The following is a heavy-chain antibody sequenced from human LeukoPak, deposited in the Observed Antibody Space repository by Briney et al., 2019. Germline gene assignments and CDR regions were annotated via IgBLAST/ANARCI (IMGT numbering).Heavy chain of an antibody. CDR1: GGSISSYY. Sequence: PSETLSLTCTVSGGSISSYYWSWIRQPPGKGLEWIGYIYYSGSTNYNPSLKSRVTISVDTSKNQFSLKLSSVTAADTAVYYCARGGDYGDYVGNGTDVWGQGTTVTVSS. CDR3: ARGGDYGDYVGNGTDV. D-gene: IGHD4-17*01. V-gene: IGHV4-59*01. CDR2: IYYSGST. J-gene: IGHJ6*02.